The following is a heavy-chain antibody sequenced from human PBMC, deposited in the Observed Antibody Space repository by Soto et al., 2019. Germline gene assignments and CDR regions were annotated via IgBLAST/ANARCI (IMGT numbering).Heavy chain of an antibody. CDR3: ARGGSGLIYYYYYGMDV. V-gene: IGHV3-21*01. J-gene: IGHJ6*02. CDR2: ISSSSSYI. D-gene: IGHD3-16*01. CDR1: GFTFSSYS. Sequence: EVQLVESGGGLVKPGGSLRLSCAASGFTFSSYSMNWVRQAPGKGLEWVSSISSSSSYIYYADSVKGRFTISRDNAKNPRYPQRNNLRAEDTDVNYCARGGSGLIYYYYYGMDVWGQGTTVTVSS.